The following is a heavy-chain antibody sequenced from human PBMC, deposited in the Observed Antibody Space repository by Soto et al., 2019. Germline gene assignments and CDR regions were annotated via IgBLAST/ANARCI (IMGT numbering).Heavy chain of an antibody. Sequence: GGSLRLSCAASGFTFSSYIMNWVRQAPGKGLEWVSSISSSSSYIYYADSVKGRFTISRDNAKNSLYLQMNSLRAEDTAVYYCAAYYDSSGYYSDAFDIWGQGTMVTVS. J-gene: IGHJ3*02. V-gene: IGHV3-21*01. CDR1: GFTFSSYI. D-gene: IGHD3-22*01. CDR3: AAYYDSSGYYSDAFDI. CDR2: ISSSSSYI.